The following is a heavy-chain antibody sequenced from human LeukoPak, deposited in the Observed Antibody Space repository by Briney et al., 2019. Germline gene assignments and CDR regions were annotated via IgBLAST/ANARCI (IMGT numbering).Heavy chain of an antibody. D-gene: IGHD6-13*01. V-gene: IGHV3-48*03. CDR3: ARDPAAGTYYFDY. Sequence: GGSLRLSCAASGFTFSSYEMNWVRQAPGKGLEWVSYMSSSGSAISYADSVKGRFTISRDNSKNTLYLQMNSLRAEDTAVYYCARDPAAGTYYFDYWGQGTLVTVSS. J-gene: IGHJ4*02. CDR1: GFTFSSYE. CDR2: MSSSGSAI.